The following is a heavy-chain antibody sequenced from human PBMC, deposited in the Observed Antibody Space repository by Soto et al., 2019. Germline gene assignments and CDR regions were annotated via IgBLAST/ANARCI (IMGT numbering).Heavy chain of an antibody. CDR1: GFTFSGSA. J-gene: IGHJ6*02. Sequence: GSLRLSCAASGFTFSGSAMHWVRQASGKGLEWVGRIRSKANSYATAYAASVKGRFTISRDDSKNTAYLQMNSLKTEDTAVYYCTRTIAVAGRDYYYYGMDVWGQGTTVTVSS. CDR3: TRTIAVAGRDYYYYGMDV. D-gene: IGHD6-19*01. CDR2: IRSKANSYAT. V-gene: IGHV3-73*01.